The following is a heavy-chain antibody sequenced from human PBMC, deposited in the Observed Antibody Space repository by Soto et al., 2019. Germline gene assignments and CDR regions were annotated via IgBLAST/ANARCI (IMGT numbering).Heavy chain of an antibody. CDR2: IIPIFGTA. V-gene: IGHV1-69*13. CDR3: ARDRYYDSSGYYYGPWFDP. D-gene: IGHD3-22*01. CDR1: GGPFSSYG. Sequence: ASVKVSCKASGGPFSSYGISWVRQAPGQGLEWMGGIIPIFGTANYAQKFQGRVTITADESTSTAYMELSSLRSEDTAVYYCARDRYYDSSGYYYGPWFDPWGQGTLVTVSS. J-gene: IGHJ5*02.